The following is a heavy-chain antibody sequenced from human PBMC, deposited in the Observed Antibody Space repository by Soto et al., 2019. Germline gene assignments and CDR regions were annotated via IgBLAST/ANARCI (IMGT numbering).Heavy chain of an antibody. J-gene: IGHJ6*02. D-gene: IGHD1-26*01. CDR3: ARAAHRRYYYGMDV. CDR2: MNPNSGNT. CDR1: GYTFTSYD. V-gene: IGHV1-8*01. Sequence: ASVKVSCKASGYTFTSYDINWVRQATGQGLEWMGWMNPNSGNTGYAQEFQGRVTMTRNTSISTAYMELSSLRSEDTAVYYYARAAHRRYYYGMDVWGQGTTVTVSS.